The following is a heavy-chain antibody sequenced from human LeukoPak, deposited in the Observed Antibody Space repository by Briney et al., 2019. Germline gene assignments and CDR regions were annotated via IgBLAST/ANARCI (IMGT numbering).Heavy chain of an antibody. D-gene: IGHD6-19*01. CDR1: GYSFTSNV. J-gene: IGHJ3*02. V-gene: IGHV1-18*01. CDR2: ISAYNGNT. CDR3: ARFGLGKHIEVAGIPFDI. Sequence: ASVKVSCKASGYSFTSNVISWVRQAPGQGLEWMGWISAYNGNTNYAQKLQGRVTRTTDTSTSTAYMELRSLRSDDTAVYYCARFGLGKHIEVAGIPFDIWGQGTMVTVSS.